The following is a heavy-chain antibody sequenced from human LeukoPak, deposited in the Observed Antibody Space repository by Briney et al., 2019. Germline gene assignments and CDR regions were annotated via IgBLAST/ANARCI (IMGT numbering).Heavy chain of an antibody. CDR3: ARAHSGSYFAY. D-gene: IGHD1-26*01. Sequence: PGASVKVSCKASGGTFSSYAIGWVRQAPGQGLEWMGRIIPILGIANYAQKFQGRVTITADKSTSTAYMELSSLRSEDTAVYYCARAHSGSYFAYWGQGTLVTVSS. J-gene: IGHJ4*02. CDR1: GGTFSSYA. V-gene: IGHV1-69*04. CDR2: IIPILGIA.